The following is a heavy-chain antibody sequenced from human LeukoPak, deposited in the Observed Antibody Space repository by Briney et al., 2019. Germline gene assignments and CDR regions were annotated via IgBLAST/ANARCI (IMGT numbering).Heavy chain of an antibody. J-gene: IGHJ4*02. CDR1: GFTFSSYS. V-gene: IGHV3-21*01. D-gene: IGHD5-18*01. CDR3: ARGTAMALSNYFDY. CDR2: ISSSSSYI. Sequence: PGGSLRLSCAASGFTFSSYSMNWVRQAPGKGLEWVSSISSSSSYIYYADSVKGRFTISRDNAKNSLYLQMNNLRAEDTAVYYCARGTAMALSNYFDYWGQGTLVTVSS.